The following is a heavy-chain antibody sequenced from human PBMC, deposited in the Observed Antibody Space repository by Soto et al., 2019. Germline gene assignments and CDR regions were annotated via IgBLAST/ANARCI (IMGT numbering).Heavy chain of an antibody. CDR3: ARRNIAAAGTGDDYFDY. Sequence: ASVKVSCKASGYTFTGYYMHWVRQAPGQGLEWMGWINPNSGGTNYAQKFQGWVTMTRDTSISTAYMELSRLRSDDTAVYYCARRNIAAAGTGDDYFDYWGQGTLVTVSS. D-gene: IGHD6-13*01. CDR1: GYTFTGYY. CDR2: INPNSGGT. V-gene: IGHV1-2*04. J-gene: IGHJ4*02.